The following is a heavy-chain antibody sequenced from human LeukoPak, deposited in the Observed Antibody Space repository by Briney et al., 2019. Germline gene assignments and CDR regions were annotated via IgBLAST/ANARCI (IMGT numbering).Heavy chain of an antibody. CDR2: IYTSGST. CDR3: ARDASSVPPDSGYYGAYYFDY. CDR1: GGSISSGIYY. D-gene: IGHD3-10*01. Sequence: PSETLSLTCTVSGGSISSGIYYWSWIRQPAGKGLERIGRIYTSGSTNYNPSLKSRVTISVDTSKNQFSLKLSSVTAADTAVYYCARDASSVPPDSGYYGAYYFDYWGQGTLVTVSS. J-gene: IGHJ4*02. V-gene: IGHV4-61*02.